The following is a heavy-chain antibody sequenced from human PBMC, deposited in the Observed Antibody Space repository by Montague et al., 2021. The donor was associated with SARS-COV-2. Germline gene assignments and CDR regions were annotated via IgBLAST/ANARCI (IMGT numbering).Heavy chain of an antibody. CDR3: ARDWWNGDWLFGLYYYYGMDV. CDR1: GFTFSSYG. J-gene: IGHJ6*02. D-gene: IGHD3-9*01. V-gene: IGHV3-33*01. CDR2: IWYDGSNK. Sequence: SLRLSWAASGFTFSSYGMHWVRQAPGRGLEWVAVIWYDGSNKYYADSVKGRFTISRDNSKNTLYLQMNSLRAEDTAVYYCARDWWNGDWLFGLYYYYGMDVWGQGTTVTVSS.